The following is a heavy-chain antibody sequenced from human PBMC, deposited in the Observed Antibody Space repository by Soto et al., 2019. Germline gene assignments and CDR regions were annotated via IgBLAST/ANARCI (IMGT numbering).Heavy chain of an antibody. CDR1: GFSVSTSGEA. J-gene: IGHJ4*02. CDR2: ICWNDNK. Sequence: SGPTLVNPTQTLTLTCGCSGFSVSTSGEAVGWIRQPPGKALEWLALICWNDNKYYSPSLKSRLTITKDTSKNQVVLTMTNMDPDDTATYYCAHRPCGGGSCYYTLGYWGQGTLVTVSS. CDR3: AHRPCGGGSCYYTLGY. D-gene: IGHD2-15*01. V-gene: IGHV2-5*01.